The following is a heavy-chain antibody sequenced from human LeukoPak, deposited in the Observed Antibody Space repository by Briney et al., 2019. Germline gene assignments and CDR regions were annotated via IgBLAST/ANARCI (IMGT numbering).Heavy chain of an antibody. CDR1: GFTFSRYW. V-gene: IGHV3-7*01. Sequence: PGGSLRLSCAASGFTFSRYWMSWVRQAPGKGLECVANIKQDGSEKYYVDSVKGRFTIFRDNAKKSLYLQMNSLRAEDTAVYYCARGGGYYYRGAFDIWGQGTMVTVSS. CDR2: IKQDGSEK. J-gene: IGHJ3*02. CDR3: ARGGGYYYRGAFDI. D-gene: IGHD3-22*01.